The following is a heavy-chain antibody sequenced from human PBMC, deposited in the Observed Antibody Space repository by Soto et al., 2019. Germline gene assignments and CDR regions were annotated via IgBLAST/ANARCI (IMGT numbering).Heavy chain of an antibody. CDR3: ADRWLDLGY. Sequence: GGSLRLSCPASGFTFSCCAMSWVRQAPGKGLECVSTIHSDSDYMQYTDSVKGRFTISRDNSRNTLYLQMYSLRAEDTAVYYCADRWLDLGYWGQGTLVTVSS. CDR2: IHSDSDYM. D-gene: IGHD3-16*01. J-gene: IGHJ4*02. V-gene: IGHV3-23*01. CDR1: GFTFSCCA.